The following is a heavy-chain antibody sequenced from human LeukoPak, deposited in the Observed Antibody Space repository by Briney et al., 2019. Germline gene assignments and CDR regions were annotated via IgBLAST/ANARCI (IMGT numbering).Heavy chain of an antibody. Sequence: GGSLRLSCAASGFTFSSFDMNWVRQAPGKGLEWISYISSSGSPIYYADSVKGRFTISRNNAKNSLYLQMNRLRAEDTAVYYCATQGRSTKLGIWGQGTMVTVSS. CDR3: ATQGRSTKLGI. CDR1: GFTFSSFD. D-gene: IGHD2-2*01. J-gene: IGHJ3*02. CDR2: ISSSGSPI. V-gene: IGHV3-48*03.